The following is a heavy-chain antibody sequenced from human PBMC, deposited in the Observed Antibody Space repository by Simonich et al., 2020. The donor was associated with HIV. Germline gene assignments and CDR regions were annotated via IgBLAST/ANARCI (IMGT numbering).Heavy chain of an antibody. J-gene: IGHJ4*02. CDR2: INPIGTP. D-gene: IGHD3-10*01. CDR3: ATSSGGNEY. Sequence: QVKLQQWGAGLLKPSETLSLTCAVYGGSFSGYYWSWIRQSPGKGLGWIGEINPIGTPNYTPSLTSRVTISLHTSKKQFSLKVNSVTAADTAVYYCATSSGGNEYWGQGTLVTVSS. CDR1: GGSFSGYY. V-gene: IGHV4-34*01.